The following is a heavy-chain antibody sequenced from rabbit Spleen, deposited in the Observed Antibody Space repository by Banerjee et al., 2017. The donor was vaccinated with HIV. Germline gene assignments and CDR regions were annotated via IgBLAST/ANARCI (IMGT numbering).Heavy chain of an antibody. J-gene: IGHJ4*01. Sequence: QQQLEESGGGLVKPGGTLTLTCKASGIDFSSYYYMCWVRQAPGKRPEWIACIYTSSGSTWYASWAKGRFTISKTSSTTVALQMTSLTAADTATYFCATSGSDIGYAFQLWGPGTLVTVS. CDR2: IYTSSGST. CDR1: GIDFSSYYY. V-gene: IGHV1S43*01. D-gene: IGHD6-1*01. CDR3: ATSGSDIGYAFQL.